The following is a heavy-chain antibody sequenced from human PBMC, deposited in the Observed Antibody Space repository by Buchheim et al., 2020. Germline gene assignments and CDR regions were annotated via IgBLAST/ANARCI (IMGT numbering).Heavy chain of an antibody. CDR1: GYTFTSYD. V-gene: IGHV7-4-1*02. D-gene: IGHD5-12*01. J-gene: IGHJ6*02. CDR3: ARDYSGYDSGYYYYGVDA. CDR2: MNTNTGNP. Sequence: QVQLVQSGAEVKKPGASVKVSCKASGYTFTSYDINWVRQATGQGLEWMGWMNTNTGNPTYAQGFTGRFVFSLDKSVSTAYLEISSLKAEDTAVYYCARDYSGYDSGYYYYGVDAWGQGTT.